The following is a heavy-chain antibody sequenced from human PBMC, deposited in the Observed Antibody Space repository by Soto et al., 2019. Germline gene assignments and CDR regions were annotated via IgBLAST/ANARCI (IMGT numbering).Heavy chain of an antibody. Sequence: SETLSLTCTVSGGSISSYYWSWIRQPSGKGLEWIGYIYYSGGTNYNPSLKSRVTISVDTSKNQFSLKLNSMTAADTAVYYCARHNYGSGSTYFDYWGQGTLVTVSS. CDR3: ARHNYGSGSTYFDY. CDR2: IYYSGGT. J-gene: IGHJ4*02. D-gene: IGHD3-10*01. CDR1: GGSISSYY. V-gene: IGHV4-59*08.